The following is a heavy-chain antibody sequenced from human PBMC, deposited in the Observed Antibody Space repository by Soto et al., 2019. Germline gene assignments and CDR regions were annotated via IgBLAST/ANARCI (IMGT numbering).Heavy chain of an antibody. CDR2: VFHSGIT. J-gene: IGHJ4*02. V-gene: IGHV4-59*01. CDR3: ARDQNGSPYFDY. CDR1: GGTITSYY. Sequence: QVQLQESGPGLVKPSETLSLTCTVSGGTITSYYWCWIRHPPGKGLEWIGYVFHSGITGYNPSLKSRVTLSVDASKNLFSLKLISVTVADTAVYYCARDQNGSPYFDYWGKGTLVTVSS. D-gene: IGHD1-26*01.